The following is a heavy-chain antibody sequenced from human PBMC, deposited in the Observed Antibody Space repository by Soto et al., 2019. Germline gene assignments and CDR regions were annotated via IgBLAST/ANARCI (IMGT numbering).Heavy chain of an antibody. J-gene: IGHJ3*02. CDR2: IHNSGST. Sequence: QEQLQESGPGLVKPSQTLSLTCTVSGGSMNSHDYYWSWIRGPPGKGLEWIGYIHNSGSTYCNASLKSRLTISSDTSKNQFSLRLNSVPAAATSLYYCARVKVRGPFDIWGQGTMVTVSS. V-gene: IGHV4-30-4*01. D-gene: IGHD3-10*01. CDR3: ARVKVRGPFDI. CDR1: GGSMNSHDYY.